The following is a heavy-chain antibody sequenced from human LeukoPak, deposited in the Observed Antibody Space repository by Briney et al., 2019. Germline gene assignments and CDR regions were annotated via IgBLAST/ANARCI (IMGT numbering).Heavy chain of an antibody. D-gene: IGHD2-2*01. CDR1: GFTFSSYG. CDR3: AKDSTRVVVVPAASPLDV. J-gene: IGHJ6*04. CDR2: ISYDGSNK. Sequence: QSGGSLRLSCAASGFTFSSYGMHWVRQAPGKGLEWVAVISYDGSNKYYADSVKGRFTISRDNSKNTLYLQMNSLRAEDTAVYYCAKDSTRVVVVPAASPLDVWGKGTTVTISS. V-gene: IGHV3-30*18.